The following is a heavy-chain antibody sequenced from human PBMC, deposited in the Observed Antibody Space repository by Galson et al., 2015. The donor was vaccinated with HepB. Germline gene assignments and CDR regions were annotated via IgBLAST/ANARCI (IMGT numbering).Heavy chain of an antibody. CDR1: GFTFRSSG. CDR3: AKDRYDHTFES. J-gene: IGHJ4*02. V-gene: IGHV3-30*18. Sequence: SLRLSCAASGFTFRSSGMHWVRQAPGKGLEWVAVRSHDGEKKYYADSVKGRFTVSSDNFENTLYLQMNGLRADDTAVYYCAKDRYDHTFESWGQGTLVIVSS. CDR2: RSHDGEKK. D-gene: IGHD5-12*01.